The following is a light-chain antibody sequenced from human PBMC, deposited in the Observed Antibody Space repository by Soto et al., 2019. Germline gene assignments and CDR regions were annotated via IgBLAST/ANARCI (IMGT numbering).Light chain of an antibody. CDR2: DAS. CDR3: QQYNSYWGT. CDR1: QTISYW. J-gene: IGKJ1*01. V-gene: IGKV1-5*01. Sequence: DIQMTQSPSTLSGSVGDRVTITCRASQTISYWLAWYQQKSGKAPNLLIYDASNLESGVPSRFSGSGSGTEFTLTISSLQPDDFASYYCQQYNSYWGTFGQGTKVDIK.